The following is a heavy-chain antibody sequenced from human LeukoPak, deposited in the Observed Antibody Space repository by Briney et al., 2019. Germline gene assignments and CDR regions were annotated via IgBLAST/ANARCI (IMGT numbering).Heavy chain of an antibody. CDR1: GGSISSRGHY. D-gene: IGHD5-18*01. J-gene: IGHJ4*02. Sequence: SETLSLTCTVSGGSISSRGHYWGWIRQPPGKRLEWIGSINYSGFIYYNPSLQGRTTIFVDTSKNLFSLKLTSVTAADTALYYCTRKNTYDPEDYWGQGTLVTVSS. V-gene: IGHV4-39*01. CDR2: INYSGFI. CDR3: TRKNTYDPEDY.